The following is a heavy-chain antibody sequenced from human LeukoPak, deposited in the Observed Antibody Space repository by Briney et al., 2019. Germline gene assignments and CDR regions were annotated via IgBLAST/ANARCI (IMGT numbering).Heavy chain of an antibody. CDR2: IISNGGST. V-gene: IGHV3-64*01. CDR3: GRDGQQLEYYFDY. Sequence: GGSLRLSWAASGFTFSIYGMHWVRQAPGEGLECVSAIISNGGSTYYANSVKGRFTISRDNSKNTLYLQMGRLRAEDMAVYYCGRDGQQLEYYFDYWGQGTLVTVSS. J-gene: IGHJ4*02. CDR1: GFTFSIYG. D-gene: IGHD6-13*01.